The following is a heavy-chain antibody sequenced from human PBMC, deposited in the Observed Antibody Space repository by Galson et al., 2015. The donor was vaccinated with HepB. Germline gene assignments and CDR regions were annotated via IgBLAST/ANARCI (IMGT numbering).Heavy chain of an antibody. CDR2: MASNGNTI. CDR1: GFSLSSYE. J-gene: IGHJ6*02. CDR3: ARVIPPEYPFYGAPQYYYAMDV. Sequence: SLRLSCAASGFSLSSYEVNWVRQAPGKGLEWVSYMASNGNTIYYADSVRGRFTISRDNAQNSLYLQMNSLRAEDTAVYYCARVIPPEYPFYGAPQYYYAMDVWGQGTTVTVSS. D-gene: IGHD4-17*01. V-gene: IGHV3-48*03.